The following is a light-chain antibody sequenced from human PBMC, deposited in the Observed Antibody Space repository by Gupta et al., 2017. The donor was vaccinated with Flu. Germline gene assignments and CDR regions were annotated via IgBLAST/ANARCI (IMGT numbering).Light chain of an antibody. V-gene: IGLV2-14*01. CDR3: SSYTNTNTIVV. CDR2: AVI. Sequence: QSALTPLASVSGTPGQSIPLSCTGISRDVGDYKYVYWYQQHPGKAPKLMIFAVIHRPSAVSDRFSGSKSGNTASLTISGLQAEDEADYYCSSYTNTNTIVVFGGGTKLTVL. CDR1: SRDVGDYKY. J-gene: IGLJ2*01.